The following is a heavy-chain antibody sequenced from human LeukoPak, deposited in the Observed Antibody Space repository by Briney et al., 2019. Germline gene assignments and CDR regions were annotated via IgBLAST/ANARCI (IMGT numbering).Heavy chain of an antibody. CDR2: LSYDGNEK. Sequence: PGGSLRLSCVASGFTFSSDAMHWVRQTPGKGLEWVAVLSYDGNEKYQADSVKGRFTISRDNSRNTLYLQMKSLRLEDTAVSYCARGDRGTAAGNNWFNPWGQGTLVTVSS. CDR1: GFTFSSDA. V-gene: IGHV3-30-3*01. J-gene: IGHJ5*02. CDR3: ARGDRGTAAGNNWFNP. D-gene: IGHD6-13*01.